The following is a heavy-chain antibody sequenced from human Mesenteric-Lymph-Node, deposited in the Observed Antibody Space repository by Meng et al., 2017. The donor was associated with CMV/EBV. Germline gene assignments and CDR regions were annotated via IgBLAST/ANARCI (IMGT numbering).Heavy chain of an antibody. CDR2: IIPIFGTA. CDR3: ARTLPSGSHSPESWFDP. D-gene: IGHD1-26*01. Sequence: SVKVSCKASGGTFSSYAISWVRQAPGQGLEWMGGIIPIFGTANYAQKFQGRVTITTDESTSTAYMELSSLRAEDTAVYSCARTLPSGSHSPESWFDPWGQGTLVTVSS. V-gene: IGHV1-69*05. CDR1: GGTFSSYA. J-gene: IGHJ5*02.